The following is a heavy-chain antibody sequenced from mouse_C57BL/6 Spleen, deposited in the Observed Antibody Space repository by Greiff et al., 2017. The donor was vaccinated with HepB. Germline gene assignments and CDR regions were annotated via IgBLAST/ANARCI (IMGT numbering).Heavy chain of an antibody. CDR2: ISDGGSYT. CDR1: GFTFSSYA. J-gene: IGHJ1*03. Sequence: EVKLMESGGGLVKPGGSLKLSCAASGFTFSSYAMSWVRQTPEKRLEWVATISDGGSYTYYPDNVKGRFTIARDNAKNNLYLQMSHLKSEDTAMYYCARDSDYYGPTGYFDVWGTGTTVTVSS. D-gene: IGHD1-2*01. CDR3: ARDSDYYGPTGYFDV. V-gene: IGHV5-4*01.